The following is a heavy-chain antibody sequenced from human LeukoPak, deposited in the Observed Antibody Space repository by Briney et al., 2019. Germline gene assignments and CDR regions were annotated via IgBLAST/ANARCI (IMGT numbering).Heavy chain of an antibody. CDR1: GFTFTNAW. J-gene: IGHJ6*02. Sequence: GGSLRLSCAASGFTFTNAWMTWVRQAPGKGLEWVGHIRSNTDGGTADYAAPVKGRFSISRDDSRNTLYLQMNSLKTEDTGVYYCSTHPNYYASGNYYQGMDVWGQGTTVTVSS. V-gene: IGHV3-15*01. CDR2: IRSNTDGGTA. CDR3: STHPNYYASGNYYQGMDV. D-gene: IGHD3-10*01.